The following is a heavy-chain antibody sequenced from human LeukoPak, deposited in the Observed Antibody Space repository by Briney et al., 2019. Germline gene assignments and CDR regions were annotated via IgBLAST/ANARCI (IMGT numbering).Heavy chain of an antibody. CDR2: IYYSGST. D-gene: IGHD6-13*01. Sequence: PSETLSLTCTVSGGSISSYYWSWIRQPPGKGLEWIGYIYYSGSTNYNPSLKSRVTISVDTSKNQFSLKLSSVTAADTAVYYCAREVPSVSSWYYFDYWGQGTLVTVSS. V-gene: IGHV4-59*01. CDR3: AREVPSVSSWYYFDY. J-gene: IGHJ4*02. CDR1: GGSISSYY.